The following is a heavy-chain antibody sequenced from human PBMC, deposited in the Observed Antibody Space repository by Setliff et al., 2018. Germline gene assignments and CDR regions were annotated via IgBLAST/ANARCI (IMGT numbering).Heavy chain of an antibody. V-gene: IGHV4-4*07. J-gene: IGHJ5*02. Sequence: PSETLSLTCNVSSAFKNNYMWSWIRQPAGKGLEWIGRVLTSGTTRYNPSLRSRATLSVDESMNRFSLNLNSVTAADTAVYYCAGGLPGDYDFNCFDTWGQGALVTVSS. CDR2: VLTSGTT. D-gene: IGHD3-3*01. CDR1: SAFKNNYM. CDR3: AGGLPGDYDFNCFDT.